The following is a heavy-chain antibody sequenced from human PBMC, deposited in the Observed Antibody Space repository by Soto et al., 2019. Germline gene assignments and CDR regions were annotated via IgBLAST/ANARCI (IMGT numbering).Heavy chain of an antibody. CDR2: IKWDASEK. CDR1: GFTFGSYW. D-gene: IGHD3-10*01. CDR3: GADSGYGSGAAVNHYHDY. Sequence: EVQLEESGGGLVQPGGSLRLSCAASGFTFGSYWMSWVRQAPGKGLEWLATIKWDASEKKYVDSVKGRFTMSRDNAKTPLYLQMDSLRAEDTAVYYCGADSGYGSGAAVNHYHDYWGHGTLVTVSS. J-gene: IGHJ4*01. V-gene: IGHV3-7*01.